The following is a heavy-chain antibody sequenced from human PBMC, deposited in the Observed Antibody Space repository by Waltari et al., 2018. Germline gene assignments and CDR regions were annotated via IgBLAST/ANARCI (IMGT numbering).Heavy chain of an antibody. Sequence: EVQLVESGGGLVQPGGSLRLSCAASGFTFSSYWMSWVRQAPGKGLEWVANIKQDGSEKYYVDSVKGRFTISRDNAKNSLYLQMNSLRAEDTAVYYCASGGGSPPFDYWGQGTLVTVSS. V-gene: IGHV3-7*01. D-gene: IGHD2-15*01. CDR1: GFTFSSYW. CDR3: ASGGGSPPFDY. J-gene: IGHJ4*02. CDR2: IKQDGSEK.